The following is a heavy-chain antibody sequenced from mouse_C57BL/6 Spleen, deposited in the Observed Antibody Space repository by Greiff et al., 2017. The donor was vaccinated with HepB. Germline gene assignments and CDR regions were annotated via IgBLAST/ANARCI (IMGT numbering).Heavy chain of an antibody. Sequence: DVKLVESGGGLVKPGGSLKLSCAASGFTFSDYGMHWVRQAPEKGLEWVAYISSGSSTIYYADTVKGRFTISRDNAKNTLFLQMTSLRSEDTAMYYCARKRGFYSNYDYWGQGTTLTVSS. V-gene: IGHV5-17*01. J-gene: IGHJ2*01. CDR3: ARKRGFYSNYDY. CDR2: ISSGSSTI. D-gene: IGHD2-5*01. CDR1: GFTFSDYG.